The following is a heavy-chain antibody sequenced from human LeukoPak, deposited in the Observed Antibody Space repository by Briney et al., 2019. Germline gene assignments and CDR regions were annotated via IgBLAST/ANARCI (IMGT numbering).Heavy chain of an antibody. J-gene: IGHJ4*02. CDR3: AKDGGVVVTAWIDV. CDR1: GFTFSGYG. D-gene: IGHD2-21*02. V-gene: IGHV3-30*18. Sequence: GGSLRLSCAASGFTFSGYGMYWVRQAPGKGLEWVALISYDGSNKYYADSVKGRFTISRDNSKNTLYLQMNSLRVEDTAVYYCAKDGGVVVTAWIDVWGQGTLVTVSS. CDR2: ISYDGSNK.